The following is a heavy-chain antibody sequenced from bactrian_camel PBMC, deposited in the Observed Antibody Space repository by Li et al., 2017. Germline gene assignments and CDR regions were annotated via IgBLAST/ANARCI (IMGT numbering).Heavy chain of an antibody. V-gene: IGHV3S63*01. J-gene: IGHJ4*01. CDR1: GHMLAHYG. CDR2: IAPSTGST. CDR3: AADLGWCGSAPLQRECRN. D-gene: IGHD6*01. Sequence: HVQLVESGGDSVQAGGSLRLSCVVASGHMLAHYGVGWFRQAPGKEREGVAAIAPSTGSTYYDDSIKGRFTVSHVNSNNTLHLQMNSLKPEDTAVYYSAADLGWCGSAPLQRECRNWGQGTQ.